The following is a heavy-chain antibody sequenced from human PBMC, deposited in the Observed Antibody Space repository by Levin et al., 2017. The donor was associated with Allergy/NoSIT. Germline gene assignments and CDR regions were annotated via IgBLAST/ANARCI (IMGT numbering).Heavy chain of an antibody. D-gene: IGHD3-16*01. CDR2: MNPNSGNT. Sequence: GESLKISCKASGYTFTSYDINWVRQATGQGLEWMGWMNPNSGNTGYAQKFQGRVTMTRNTSISTAYMELSSLRSEDTAVYYCARFGPVYGMDVWGQGTTVTVSS. J-gene: IGHJ6*02. CDR1: GYTFTSYD. CDR3: ARFGPVYGMDV. V-gene: IGHV1-8*01.